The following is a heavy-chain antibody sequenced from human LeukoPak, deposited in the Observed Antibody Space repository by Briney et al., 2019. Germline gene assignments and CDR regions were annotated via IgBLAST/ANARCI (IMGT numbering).Heavy chain of an antibody. V-gene: IGHV3-7*03. J-gene: IGHJ4*02. CDR3: ARGGTRGYSPVDY. D-gene: IGHD5-18*01. Sequence: GGSLRLSCAASGFTFSSFWMDWVRQAPGKGLEWVANIKQDGSERNYVDSVKGRSTISRDNARNSLFLQMNSLRVEDTAVYYCARGGTRGYSPVDYWGQGILVTVSS. CDR1: GFTFSSFW. CDR2: IKQDGSER.